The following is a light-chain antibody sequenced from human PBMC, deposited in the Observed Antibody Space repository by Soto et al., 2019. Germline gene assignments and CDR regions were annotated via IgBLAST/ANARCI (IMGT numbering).Light chain of an antibody. CDR1: QGFSTF. J-gene: IGKJ4*01. Sequence: DIQVTQSPPTLSASVGDRVTITCRASQGFSTFLNWYQQKPGKAPRLLIYAASRLQSGVPARFSGSGVETDFTLTITSLQPEDFGIYYCQQSYALVRTFGGGTKVDIK. V-gene: IGKV1-39*01. CDR2: AAS. CDR3: QQSYALVRT.